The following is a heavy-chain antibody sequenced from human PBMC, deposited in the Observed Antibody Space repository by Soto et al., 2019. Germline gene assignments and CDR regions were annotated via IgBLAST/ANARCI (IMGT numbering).Heavy chain of an antibody. Sequence: QLQLQESGSGLVKPSQTLSLTCAVSGGSISSGGYSWSWIRQPPGKGLEWIGYIYHSGSTYYNPAFMSRISIAVDRSTNQFSLKLSAVTAAATAVYYCARVGDYYSYGMDVLGPGTTVTVSS. CDR1: GGSISSGGYS. CDR3: ARVGDYYSYGMDV. V-gene: IGHV4-30-2*01. CDR2: IYHSGST. J-gene: IGHJ6*02.